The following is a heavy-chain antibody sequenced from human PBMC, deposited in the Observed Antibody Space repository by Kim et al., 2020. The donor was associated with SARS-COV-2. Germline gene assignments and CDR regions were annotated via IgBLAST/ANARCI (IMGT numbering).Heavy chain of an antibody. J-gene: IGHJ6*02. CDR1: GDSVSSNSAA. Sequence: SQTLSLTCAISGDSVSSNSAAWNWIRQSPSRGLEWLGRTYYRSKWYNDYAVSVKSRITINPDTSKNQFSLQLNSVTPEDTAVYYCARVGSRQLGEYYYYYYGMDVWGQGTTVTVSS. CDR3: ARVGSRQLGEYYYYYYGMDV. V-gene: IGHV6-1*01. CDR2: TYYRSKWYN. D-gene: IGHD6-13*01.